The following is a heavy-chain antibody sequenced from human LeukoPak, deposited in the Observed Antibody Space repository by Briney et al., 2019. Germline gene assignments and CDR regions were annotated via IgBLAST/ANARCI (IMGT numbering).Heavy chain of an antibody. CDR3: VRGPDIVVVPAANGWFDP. CDR2: IYTSGST. CDR1: GGSISSYY. D-gene: IGHD2-2*01. J-gene: IGHJ5*02. V-gene: IGHV4-4*07. Sequence: SETLSLTCTVSGGSISSYYWSWIRQPAGKGLEWIGRIYTSGSTNYNPSLKSRVTMSVDTSKNQFSLKLSSVTAADTAVYYCVRGPDIVVVPAANGWFDPWAREPWSPSPQ.